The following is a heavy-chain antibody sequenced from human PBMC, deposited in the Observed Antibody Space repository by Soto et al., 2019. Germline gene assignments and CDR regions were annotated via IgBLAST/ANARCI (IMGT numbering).Heavy chain of an antibody. Sequence: GGSLRLSCAASGFTFDDYAMHWVRQAPGKGLEWVSGISWNSGSIGYADSVKGRFTISRDNAKNSLYLQMNSLRAEDTALYYRAKDRHPDNLGYFDYWGQGTLVTVSS. CDR1: GFTFDDYA. CDR3: AKDRHPDNLGYFDY. CDR2: ISWNSGSI. J-gene: IGHJ4*02. V-gene: IGHV3-9*01.